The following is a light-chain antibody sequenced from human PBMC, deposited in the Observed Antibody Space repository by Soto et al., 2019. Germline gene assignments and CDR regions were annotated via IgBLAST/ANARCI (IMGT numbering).Light chain of an antibody. CDR1: QSVSSRN. J-gene: IGKJ4*01. Sequence: EIVLTQSPGTLSLSPGEGVTLSCTASQSVSSRNLAWYQQKPGQAPRLLVYGAGSRAGGIPDRFRGSGSGTFFTLTIASLQAEDVAVYYCQQYYDTPLTFGGGTKVEIK. V-gene: IGKV3-20*01. CDR2: GAG. CDR3: QQYYDTPLT.